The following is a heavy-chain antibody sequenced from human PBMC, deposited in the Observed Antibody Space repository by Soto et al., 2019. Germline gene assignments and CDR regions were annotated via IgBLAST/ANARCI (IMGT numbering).Heavy chain of an antibody. Sequence: GGSLRLSCEASGFTFSDYYMSWIRQAPGKGLEWVSYISSSGTTIYYADSVKGRFTTSRDNTKHSVHLQMNSLRAEDTAVYYCARDSEVHYGMDVWGQGTTVTVSS. CDR3: ARDSEVHYGMDV. V-gene: IGHV3-11*01. D-gene: IGHD3-10*01. CDR2: ISSSGTTI. J-gene: IGHJ6*01. CDR1: GFTFSDYY.